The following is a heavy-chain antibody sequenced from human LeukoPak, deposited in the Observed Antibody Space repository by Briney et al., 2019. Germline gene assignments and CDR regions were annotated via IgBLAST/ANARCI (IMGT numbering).Heavy chain of an antibody. CDR3: ARDPILLWFGDSPPPFDAFDI. J-gene: IGHJ3*02. CDR1: GYTFTDSD. V-gene: IGHV1-8*03. D-gene: IGHD3-10*01. CDR2: LNPNTGDT. Sequence: GASVKVSCKASGYTFTDSDIHWVRQASGQGPEWMGWLNPNTGDTDYAQKFQGRVTITIDTSISTAYMELRSLRSDDTAVYYCARDPILLWFGDSPPPFDAFDIWGQGTMVTVSS.